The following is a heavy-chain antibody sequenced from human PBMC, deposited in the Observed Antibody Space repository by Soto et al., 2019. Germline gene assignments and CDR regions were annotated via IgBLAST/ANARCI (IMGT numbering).Heavy chain of an antibody. J-gene: IGHJ3*01. CDR3: VGYCRGGSCTGLGSFDV. V-gene: IGHV3-23*01. CDR2: VGGSGENT. Sequence: RHSCAASGVTFSDYTMSRVSKEPGKGLEWVSGVGGSGENTYYADSVKGYFTISRDNSKNTVYLEMNSLRVEDMAVYYCVGYCRGGSCTGLGSFDVWGQGTTVTVS. CDR1: GVTFSDYT. D-gene: IGHD2-15*01.